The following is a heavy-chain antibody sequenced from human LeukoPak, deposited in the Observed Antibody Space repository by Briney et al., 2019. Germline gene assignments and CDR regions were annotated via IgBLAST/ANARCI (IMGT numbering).Heavy chain of an antibody. CDR1: GFTFSTYA. CDR2: IKGGGGDP. D-gene: IGHD2-21*02. V-gene: IGHV3-23*01. J-gene: IGHJ4*02. Sequence: GGSLRLSCAASGFTFSTYAMRWVRQAPGEGLEWVSSIKGGGGDPFYADSVRGRFTISRDKSKNTLYLQLNSLRPEDTAVYFCAQGGHDFNPFYYWGQGTLVTVSS. CDR3: AQGGHDFNPFYY.